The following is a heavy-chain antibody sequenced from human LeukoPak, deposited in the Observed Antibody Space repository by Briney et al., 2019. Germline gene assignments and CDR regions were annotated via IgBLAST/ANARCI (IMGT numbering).Heavy chain of an antibody. J-gene: IGHJ4*02. CDR1: GYSFTSYW. D-gene: IGHD3-22*01. Sequence: GESLKISCKGSGYSFTSYWIGWVRQMPGKGLEWMGIIYPGDSDTRYSPSFQGQVTISADKSISTAYLQWSSLKASDTAMYYCARLEIDSSGYGGYYFDYWGQGTLVTVSS. V-gene: IGHV5-51*01. CDR2: IYPGDSDT. CDR3: ARLEIDSSGYGGYYFDY.